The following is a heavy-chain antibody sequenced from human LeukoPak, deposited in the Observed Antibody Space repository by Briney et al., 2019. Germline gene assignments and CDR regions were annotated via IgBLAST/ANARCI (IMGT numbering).Heavy chain of an antibody. V-gene: IGHV3-15*01. CDR1: GFTFSNAW. D-gene: IGHD6-19*01. Sequence: GGSLRLSWAASGFTFSNAWRSWVRQARGKGGEWVGGMKSKTDGGATDYAAPVKGRFTISRDDSKNTLYLQMNSLKTKDTAVYYCTTTGYSSGWYPSHHDYWGQGTLVTVSS. J-gene: IGHJ4*02. CDR3: TTTGYSSGWYPSHHDY. CDR2: MKSKTDGGAT.